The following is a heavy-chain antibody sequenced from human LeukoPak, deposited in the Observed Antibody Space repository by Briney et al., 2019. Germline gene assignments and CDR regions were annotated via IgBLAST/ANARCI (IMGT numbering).Heavy chain of an antibody. CDR3: ARRWYFGDDNWRYFDY. V-gene: IGHV3-7*01. CDR1: GFTFSNFW. J-gene: IGHJ4*02. D-gene: IGHD1-20*01. CDR2: IDPEGSQT. Sequence: GRSLRLSCAASGFTFSNFWMSWVRQAPGKGLEWVANIDPEGSQTQYRGSVKGRLTASRDNSKHSLYLQMDSVRAEDTAIYVCARRWYFGDDNWRYFDYWGQGTLVTVSS.